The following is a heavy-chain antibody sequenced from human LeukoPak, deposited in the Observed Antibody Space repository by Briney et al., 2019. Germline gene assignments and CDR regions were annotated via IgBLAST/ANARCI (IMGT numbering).Heavy chain of an antibody. CDR3: ARDLAVAAAGHDVFDI. Sequence: GGSLRLSCAASGFTFSTYWMSWVRQASGKGLEWVANINRDGSDKYSVDSVKGRFSISRDNAKNSLYLQMNSLRAEDTAVYYCARDLAVAAAGHDVFDIWGQGTMVTVSS. D-gene: IGHD6-13*01. CDR1: GFTFSTYW. J-gene: IGHJ3*02. CDR2: INRDGSDK. V-gene: IGHV3-7*01.